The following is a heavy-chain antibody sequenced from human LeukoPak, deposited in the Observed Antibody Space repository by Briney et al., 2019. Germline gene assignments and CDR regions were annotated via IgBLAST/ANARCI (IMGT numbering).Heavy chain of an antibody. CDR3: ARVGFYYDSSGYYLDY. CDR1: GFTFSSYS. D-gene: IGHD3-22*01. CDR2: ISSSSSYR. Sequence: KPGGSLRLSCAASGFTFSSYSMNWVRQAPGKGLEWVSSISSSSSYRYYADSVKGRFTISRDNAKNSLYLQMNSLRAEDTAVYYCARVGFYYDSSGYYLDYWGQGTLVTVSS. V-gene: IGHV3-21*01. J-gene: IGHJ4*02.